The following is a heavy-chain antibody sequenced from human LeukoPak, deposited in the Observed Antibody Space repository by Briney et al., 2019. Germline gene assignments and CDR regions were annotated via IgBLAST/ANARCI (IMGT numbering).Heavy chain of an antibody. CDR2: IYSGGTT. CDR1: GFTVSNNY. V-gene: IGHV3-53*01. CDR3: ARDATYSSGWYGGRYFDY. D-gene: IGHD6-19*01. Sequence: GGSLRLSCAASGFTVSNNYMTWVRQAPGEGLEWVSLIYSGGTTYYADSVKGRFTISRDNSKNTLYLQMGSLRAEDTGMYYCARDATYSSGWYGGRYFDYWGQGTLVTVSS. J-gene: IGHJ4*02.